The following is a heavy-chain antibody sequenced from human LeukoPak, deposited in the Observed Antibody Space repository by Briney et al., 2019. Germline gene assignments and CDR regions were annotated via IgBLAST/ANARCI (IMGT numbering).Heavy chain of an antibody. D-gene: IGHD6-13*01. CDR3: ARAGYSSSWFTFDY. CDR2: ISSSGSTI. V-gene: IGHV3-11*01. J-gene: IGHJ4*02. CDR1: GFTFSYYY. Sequence: PGGSLRLSCAASGFTFSYYYMSWIRQAPGKGLEWVSYISSSGSTIYYADSVKGRFTISRDNAKNSLYLQMNSLRAEDTAVYYCARAGYSSSWFTFDYWGQGTLVTVSS.